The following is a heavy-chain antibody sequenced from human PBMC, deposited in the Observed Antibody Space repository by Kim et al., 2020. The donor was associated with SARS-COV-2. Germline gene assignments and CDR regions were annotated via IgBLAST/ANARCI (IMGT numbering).Heavy chain of an antibody. V-gene: IGHV4-39*01. CDR3: ARGGAYSSSWIGY. J-gene: IGHJ4*02. CDR2: IYYSGST. CDR1: GGSISSSSYY. D-gene: IGHD6-13*01. Sequence: SETLSLTCTVSGGSISSSSYYWGWIRQPPGKGLEWIGSIYYSGSTYYNPSLKSRVTISVDTSKNQFSLKLSSVTAADTAVYYCARGGAYSSSWIGYWGQG.